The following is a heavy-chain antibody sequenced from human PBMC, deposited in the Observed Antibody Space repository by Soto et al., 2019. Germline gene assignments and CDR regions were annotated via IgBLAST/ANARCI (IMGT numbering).Heavy chain of an antibody. D-gene: IGHD3-22*01. CDR3: ARGHYYDSSSYFDY. J-gene: IGHJ4*02. CDR2: ISSSSSTI. Sequence: GGSLRLSCAVSGFTFSSYSMNWVRQAPGKGLEWVSYISSSSSTIYYADSVKGRFTISRDNAKNSLYLQMNSLRDEATGVYYCARGHYYDSSSYFDYWGQGTLVTVSS. V-gene: IGHV3-48*02. CDR1: GFTFSSYS.